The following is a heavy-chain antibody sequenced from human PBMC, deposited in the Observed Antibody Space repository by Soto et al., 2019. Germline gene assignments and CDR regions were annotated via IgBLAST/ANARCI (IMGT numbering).Heavy chain of an antibody. CDR3: ARRGAAAGTYYYYGMDV. V-gene: IGHV5-10-1*01. Sequence: GEALKISWKGSGYSFTSYWISGVRQMPGKGLEGMGRIDASDSYTNYSPSFQAHVPISADNSISTAYLQWSRLKASHTAMYYCARRGAAAGTYYYYGMDVWGQGTTVTVSS. J-gene: IGHJ6*02. CDR2: IDASDSYT. CDR1: GYSFTSYW. D-gene: IGHD6-13*01.